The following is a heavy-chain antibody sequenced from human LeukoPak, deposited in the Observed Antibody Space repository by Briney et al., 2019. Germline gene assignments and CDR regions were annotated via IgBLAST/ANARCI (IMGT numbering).Heavy chain of an antibody. CDR1: GGSISSYY. CDR3: ARRSPVTVTTTTAAFDI. CDR2: IYYSGST. J-gene: IGHJ3*02. D-gene: IGHD4-17*01. V-gene: IGHV4-59*08. Sequence: SETLSLTCTVSGGSISSYYWSWIRQPPGKGLEGVGYIYYSGSTNYNPSLKSRVTISVDTSKNQFSLKLSSVTAADTAVYYCARRSPVTVTTTTAAFDIWGQGTMVTVSS.